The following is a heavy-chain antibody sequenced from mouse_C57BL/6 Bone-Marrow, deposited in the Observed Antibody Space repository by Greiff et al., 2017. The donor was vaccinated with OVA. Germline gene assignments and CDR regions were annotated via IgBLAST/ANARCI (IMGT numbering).Heavy chain of an antibody. CDR2: IDPSDSET. D-gene: IGHD2-5*01. V-gene: IGHV1-52*01. Sequence: QVQLKQPGAELVRPGSSVKLSCKASGYTFTSYWMHWVKQRPIQGLEWIGNIDPSDSETHYNQKFKDKATLTVDKSSSTAYMQLSSLTSEDSAVYYCARYSNLYYAMDYWGQGTSVTVSS. CDR1: GYTFTSYW. CDR3: ARYSNLYYAMDY. J-gene: IGHJ4*01.